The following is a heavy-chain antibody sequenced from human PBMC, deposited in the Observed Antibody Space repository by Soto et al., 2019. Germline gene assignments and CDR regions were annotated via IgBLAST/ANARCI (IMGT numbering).Heavy chain of an antibody. Sequence: PGGSLRLSCVASGFNFSSYAMSWVRHAPGQRLAWVATFSGRRDPTWHAGSVKSRFTVSRDSSKNTISLQMHSLRPEDTALYYCAKATSATCTGSICYSFDYWGQGTLVTVSS. CDR3: AKATSATCTGSICYSFDY. J-gene: IGHJ4*02. CDR1: GFNFSSYA. D-gene: IGHD2-21*01. CDR2: FSGRRDPT. V-gene: IGHV3-23*01.